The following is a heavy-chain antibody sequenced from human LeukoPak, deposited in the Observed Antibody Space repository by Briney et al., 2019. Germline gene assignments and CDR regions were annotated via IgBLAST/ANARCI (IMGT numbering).Heavy chain of an antibody. CDR3: ARQTGSGLFTLP. CDR1: GVSISSSNSY. D-gene: IGHD3/OR15-3a*01. V-gene: IGHV4-39*01. CDR2: IYYTGNT. J-gene: IGHJ4*02. Sequence: PSETLSLTCTVSGVSISSSNSYWGWIRQPPGKGLEWIGSIYYTGNTYYNASLKSRVTISIDTSKDQISLRLTSVTVTDTAMYYCARQTGSGLFTLPGGQGTLVTVSS.